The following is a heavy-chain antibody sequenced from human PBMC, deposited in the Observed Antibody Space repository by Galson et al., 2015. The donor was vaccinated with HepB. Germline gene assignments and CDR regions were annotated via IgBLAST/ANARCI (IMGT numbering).Heavy chain of an antibody. Sequence: SLRLSCAASGFTFSRSWMHWVRQAPGNGLVWVSRVNSDGSSTRHADSVKGRFTISRDNSKNTLYLQMSSLRTEDTAIYYCARSIYSGSSSVYYYAMDVWGQGTTVTVSS. CDR2: VNSDGSST. V-gene: IGHV3-74*01. D-gene: IGHD1-26*01. CDR3: ARSIYSGSSSVYYYAMDV. CDR1: GFTFSRSW. J-gene: IGHJ6*02.